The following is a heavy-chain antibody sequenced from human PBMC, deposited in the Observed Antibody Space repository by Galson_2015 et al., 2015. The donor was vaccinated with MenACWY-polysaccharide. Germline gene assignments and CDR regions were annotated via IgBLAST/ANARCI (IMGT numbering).Heavy chain of an antibody. J-gene: IGHJ6*02. CDR1: GGTFSSYA. CDR2: IIPIFGTA. V-gene: IGHV1-69*13. D-gene: IGHD2-15*01. CDR3: ARAAVVAATLGRSDMDV. Sequence: SVKVSCKASGGTFSSYAISWVRQAPGHGLEWMGGIIPIFGTANYAQKFQGRVTITADESTSTAYMELSSLRSEDTAVFYCARAAVVAATLGRSDMDVWGQGTTVTVSS.